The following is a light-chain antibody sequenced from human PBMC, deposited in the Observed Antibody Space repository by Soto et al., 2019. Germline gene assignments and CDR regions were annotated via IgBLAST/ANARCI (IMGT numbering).Light chain of an antibody. V-gene: IGLV2-23*01. J-gene: IGLJ1*01. CDR3: CSYAGSSTYV. CDR1: SGDVGSYNL. Sequence: QSVLTKAPYVSLSPAQSITISCTASSGDVGSYNLVSRYQQHPGKAPKLMIYEGSKRPSGVSNRFSGSKSGNTASLTISGLQAEDEADYYCCSYAGSSTYVFGTGTKVT. CDR2: EGS.